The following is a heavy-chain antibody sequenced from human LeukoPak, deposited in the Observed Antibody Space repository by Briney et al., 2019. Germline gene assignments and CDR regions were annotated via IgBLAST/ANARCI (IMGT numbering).Heavy chain of an antibody. Sequence: SETLSLTCTVSGGSISSYYWSWIRRPPGKGLEWIGYIYYSGSTNYNPSLKSRVTISVDTSKNQFSLKLSSVTAADTAVYYCAGGEMATTYDYWGQGTLVTVSS. D-gene: IGHD5-24*01. J-gene: IGHJ4*02. CDR3: AGGEMATTYDY. CDR2: IYYSGST. V-gene: IGHV4-59*08. CDR1: GGSISSYY.